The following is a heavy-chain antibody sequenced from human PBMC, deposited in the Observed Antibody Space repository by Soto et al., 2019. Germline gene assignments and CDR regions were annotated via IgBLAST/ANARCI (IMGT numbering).Heavy chain of an antibody. CDR2: IWYDGSNK. CDR3: ASDILPGSGY. Sequence: QVQLVESGGGVVQPGRSLRLSCAASGFTFSSYGMHWVRQAPGKGLEWVAVIWYDGSNKYYADSVKGRFTISRDNSKNTLYLQRNSLRAEDTAVYYWASDILPGSGYWGQGNLVTVSS. D-gene: IGHD3-9*01. CDR1: GFTFSSYG. J-gene: IGHJ4*02. V-gene: IGHV3-33*01.